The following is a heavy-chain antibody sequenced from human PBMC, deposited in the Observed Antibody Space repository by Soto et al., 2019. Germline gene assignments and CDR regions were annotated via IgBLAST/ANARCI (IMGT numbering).Heavy chain of an antibody. V-gene: IGHV4-59*01. J-gene: IGHJ4*02. Sequence: PSETLSLTCTVSGGSISSYYWSWIRQPPGKGLEWIGYIYYSGSTNYNPSLKSRVTISVDTSKNQFSLKLSSVTAADTAVYYCASITFRGVIVVDYSGRGTLVTV. CDR3: ASITFRGVIVVDY. CDR2: IYYSGST. CDR1: GGSISSYY. D-gene: IGHD3-16*02.